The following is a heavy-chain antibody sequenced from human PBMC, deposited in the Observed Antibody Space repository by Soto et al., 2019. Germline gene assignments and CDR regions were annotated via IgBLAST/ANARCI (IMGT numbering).Heavy chain of an antibody. Sequence: GGSLRLSCAVSGFTFSNYAMSWVRQAPGKGLEWVSHISGGGDHTDYADSVKGRFTISRDNSKNTLYLQMNSLRANDTAVYSCAKGPGTASAASRFDYWGRGTLVTVSS. CDR1: GFTFSNYA. CDR2: ISGGGDHT. J-gene: IGHJ4*02. D-gene: IGHD6-13*01. V-gene: IGHV3-23*01. CDR3: AKGPGTASAASRFDY.